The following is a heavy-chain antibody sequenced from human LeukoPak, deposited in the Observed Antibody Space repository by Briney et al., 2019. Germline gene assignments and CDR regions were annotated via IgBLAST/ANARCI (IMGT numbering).Heavy chain of an antibody. Sequence: SETLSLTCTVSGGSISSYYWSWIRQPPGKGLEWIGYIYYSGSTNYNPSLKSRVTISVDTSKNQFSLKLSSVTAADTAVYYCARGPGIAVAGHYYYYGMDVWGQGTTVTVSS. CDR2: IYYSGST. J-gene: IGHJ6*02. CDR1: GGSISSYY. D-gene: IGHD6-19*01. CDR3: ARGPGIAVAGHYYYYGMDV. V-gene: IGHV4-59*01.